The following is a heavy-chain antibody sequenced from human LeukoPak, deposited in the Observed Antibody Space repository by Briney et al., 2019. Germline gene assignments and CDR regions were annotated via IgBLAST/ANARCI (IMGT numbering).Heavy chain of an antibody. J-gene: IGHJ4*02. V-gene: IGHV3-74*01. Sequence: HPGGSLRLSCAASGFTFSRNWMHWVRQAPGKGLVWVSRINSDGSITNYADSVKGRFTISRDNAKNTLYLQMSSPRAEDTAVYYCAKIDAYWGQGTLVTVSS. CDR2: INSDGSIT. CDR1: GFTFSRNW. CDR3: AKIDAY.